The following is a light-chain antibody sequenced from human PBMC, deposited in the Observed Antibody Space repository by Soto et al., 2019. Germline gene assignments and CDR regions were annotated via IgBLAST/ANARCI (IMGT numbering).Light chain of an antibody. Sequence: DVVLTQSPFSLPVTLGQPASISCRSSQSLVYSDGNTYLNWFHQRPGQSPRRLIYQVSNRDSGVPDRFSGSGSGTDFTLKISGVEAEDVGVYYCMEGTHWPPDFGPGTKVEIK. CDR2: QVS. CDR3: MEGTHWPPD. V-gene: IGKV2-30*01. J-gene: IGKJ3*01. CDR1: QSLVYSDGNTY.